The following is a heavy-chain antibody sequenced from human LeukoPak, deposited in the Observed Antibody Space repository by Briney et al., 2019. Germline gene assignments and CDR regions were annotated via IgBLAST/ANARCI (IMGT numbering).Heavy chain of an antibody. D-gene: IGHD1-26*01. CDR2: INPNSDAT. V-gene: IGHV1-2*02. CDR3: ARKGDGTSSSHDTLDI. J-gene: IGHJ3*02. CDR1: GYTFTGYY. Sequence: GASVKVSCRASGYTFTGYYIHWVPQVPGQGLEWMGWINPNSDATSYAQNFQGRVTMTRDTSINTAYMELSRLRSDDTAVYYCARKGDGTSSSHDTLDIWGQGTMVTVSS.